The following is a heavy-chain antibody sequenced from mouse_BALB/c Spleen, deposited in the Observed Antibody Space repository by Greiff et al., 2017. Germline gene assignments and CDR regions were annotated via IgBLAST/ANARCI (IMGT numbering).Heavy chain of an antibody. CDR2: INPSTGYT. V-gene: IGHV1-7*01. Sequence: QVQLQQSGAELAKPGASVKMSCKASGYTFTGYWMHWIRQRPGQGLEWIGYINPSTGYTDYNQKFKDKATLTADKSSSTGYMQLSSLTSEDSAVYYCARGGKVHYYGNYGMDYWGQGTSVTVSS. D-gene: IGHD1-2*01. CDR1: GYTFTGYW. CDR3: ARGGKVHYYGNYGMDY. J-gene: IGHJ4*01.